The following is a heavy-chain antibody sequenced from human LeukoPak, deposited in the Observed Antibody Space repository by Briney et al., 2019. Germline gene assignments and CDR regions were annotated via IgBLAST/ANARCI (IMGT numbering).Heavy chain of an antibody. J-gene: IGHJ5*02. CDR1: GGSISSYY. CDR2: IYYSGST. V-gene: IGHV4-59*01. CDR3: ARQNVVVPAAIQLDP. D-gene: IGHD2-2*02. Sequence: PSETLSLTCTVPGGSISSYYWSWIRQPPGKGLEWIGYIYYSGSTNYNPSLKSRVTISVDTSKNQFSLKLSSVTAADTAVYYCARQNVVVPAAIQLDPWGQGTLVTVSS.